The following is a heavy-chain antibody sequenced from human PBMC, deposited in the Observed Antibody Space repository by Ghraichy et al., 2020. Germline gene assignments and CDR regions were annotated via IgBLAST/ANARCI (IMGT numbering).Heavy chain of an antibody. Sequence: GGSLRLSCSASGFTFSSYAMHWVRQAPGKGLEYVSAISSNGGSTYYADSVKGRFTISRDNSKNTLYLQMSSLRAEDTAVYYCVKDWYCGGNSQAHWCYMDVWGKGTTVTVSS. CDR2: ISSNGGST. CDR1: GFTFSSYA. V-gene: IGHV3-64D*06. J-gene: IGHJ6*03. D-gene: IGHD2-21*01. CDR3: VKDWYCGGNSQAHWCYMDV.